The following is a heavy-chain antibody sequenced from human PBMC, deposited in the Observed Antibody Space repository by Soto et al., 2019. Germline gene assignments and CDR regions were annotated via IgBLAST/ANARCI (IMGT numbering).Heavy chain of an antibody. V-gene: IGHV3-30*18. J-gene: IGHJ4*02. CDR1: GFTFRNFG. CDR2: ISYDGSNT. Sequence: QVQLVESGGGVVQPGRSLRLSCAASGFTFRNFGLHWVRQAPGKGLEWVAVISYDGSNTYYSDSVKGRFTISRDNFKNTLYLQMDSLRTEDTAVYYCAKGDLDTSMAMAFHYWGQGTLVTVSS. CDR3: AKGDLDTSMAMAFHY. D-gene: IGHD5-18*01.